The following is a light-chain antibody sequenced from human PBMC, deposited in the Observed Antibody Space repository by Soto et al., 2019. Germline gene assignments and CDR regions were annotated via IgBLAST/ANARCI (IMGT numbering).Light chain of an antibody. CDR1: QAFSNL. CDR2: GAS. Sequence: DIQMTQSPSSVSASVGDRVIITCRASQAFSNLLAWYQQKPGKAPKLLIYGASTLQGGVPSRFSGSESGTDFTLTISSLQPEESATYCCQQATIFPLTFGGGTEVEIK. V-gene: IGKV1-12*01. CDR3: QQATIFPLT. J-gene: IGKJ4*01.